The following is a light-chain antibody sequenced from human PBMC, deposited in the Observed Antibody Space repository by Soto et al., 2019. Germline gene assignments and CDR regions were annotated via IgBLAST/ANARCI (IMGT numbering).Light chain of an antibody. J-gene: IGKJ1*01. CDR2: GAS. Sequence: EIVMTQSPATLSVSPGERATLSWRASQSVSSNLAWYQQKPGQALRLLIYGASTRATGIPARFSGSGSGTEFTLTISSLQSEDFAVYYCQQYNNWPRTFGQGTKVDNK. CDR3: QQYNNWPRT. CDR1: QSVSSN. V-gene: IGKV3-15*01.